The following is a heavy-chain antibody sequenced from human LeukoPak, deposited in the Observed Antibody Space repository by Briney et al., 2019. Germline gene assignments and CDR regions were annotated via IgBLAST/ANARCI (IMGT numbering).Heavy chain of an antibody. V-gene: IGHV4-39*02. CDR1: GGSISSNTYS. CDR2: IYYGGSA. D-gene: IGHD3-10*01. J-gene: IGHJ6*03. CDR3: ARVSVVRGVIRSGYMDV. Sequence: SETLSLTCTVSGGSISSNTYSWGWIRQPPGKGLEWIGSIYYGGSAYYNPSLKSRVTISVDTSKNHFSLKLSSVTAADTAVYYCARVSVVRGVIRSGYMDVWGKGTTVTVSS.